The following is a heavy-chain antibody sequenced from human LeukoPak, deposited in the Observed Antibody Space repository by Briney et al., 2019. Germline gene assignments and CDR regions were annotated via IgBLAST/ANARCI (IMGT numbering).Heavy chain of an antibody. Sequence: SETLSLTCTVSGGSISSSSYYWGWIRQPPGQGLEWIVSIYYSGSTNYNPSLKSRVTISVDTSKNQFSLKLSSVTAADTAVYYCARDGVLWFGELSGGMDVWGQGTTVTVSS. CDR2: IYYSGST. CDR3: ARDGVLWFGELSGGMDV. CDR1: GGSISSSSYY. D-gene: IGHD3-10*01. V-gene: IGHV4-39*07. J-gene: IGHJ6*02.